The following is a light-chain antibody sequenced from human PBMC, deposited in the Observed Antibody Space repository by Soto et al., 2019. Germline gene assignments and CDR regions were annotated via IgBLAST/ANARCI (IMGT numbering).Light chain of an antibody. J-gene: IGLJ2*01. CDR1: SGNIASNY. CDR3: QSYDSSNLVF. CDR2: EDN. Sequence: NFMLTQPHSVSESPGKTVTISCTRSSGNIASNYVQWYQQRPGSAPTTVMFEDNQRPSGVPDRFSGSIDSSSNSASLTISGLKTEDEADYYCQSYDSSNLVFFGGGTKLTVL. V-gene: IGLV6-57*04.